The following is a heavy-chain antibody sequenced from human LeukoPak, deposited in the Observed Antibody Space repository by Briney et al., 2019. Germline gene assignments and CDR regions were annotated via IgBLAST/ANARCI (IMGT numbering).Heavy chain of an antibody. CDR2: IREDGSIQ. Sequence: GGSLRLSCVASGFTFSSYWMTWVRQAPGKGLEWLANIREDGSIQYYLDSVRGRFTISRDNAKTSVYLQLNSLRGDDTAVYYCARDVWTGVAVSDYWGQGTLVTVSS. J-gene: IGHJ4*02. CDR3: ARDVWTGVAVSDY. CDR1: GFTFSSYW. V-gene: IGHV3-7*01. D-gene: IGHD6-19*01.